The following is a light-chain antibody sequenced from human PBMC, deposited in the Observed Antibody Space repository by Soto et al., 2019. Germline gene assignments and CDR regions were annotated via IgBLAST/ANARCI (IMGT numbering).Light chain of an antibody. CDR3: QQFNNYPVT. Sequence: AIQLTQSPSSLSASVGDRVTITCRASQGISSALAWYQQEPGKAPKLLIYDASSLESGVPSRFSGSGSGTDFTLTISSLQPEDFATYYCQQFNNYPVTFGQGTKLEIK. CDR1: QGISSA. J-gene: IGKJ2*01. V-gene: IGKV1D-13*01. CDR2: DAS.